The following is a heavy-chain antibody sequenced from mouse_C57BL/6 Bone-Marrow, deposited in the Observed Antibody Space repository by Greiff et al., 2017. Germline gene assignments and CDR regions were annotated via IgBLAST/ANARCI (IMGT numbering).Heavy chain of an antibody. CDR1: GFTFSSYG. J-gene: IGHJ3*01. Sequence: EVMLVESGGDLVKPGGSLKLSCAASGFTFSSYGMSWVRQTPDKRLEWVATISSGGSYTYYPDSVKGRFTISRDNAKNTLYLQMSSLKSEDTAMCYCARQTAQATIAYWGQGTLVTVSA. CDR3: ARQTAQATIAY. CDR2: ISSGGSYT. V-gene: IGHV5-6*01. D-gene: IGHD3-2*02.